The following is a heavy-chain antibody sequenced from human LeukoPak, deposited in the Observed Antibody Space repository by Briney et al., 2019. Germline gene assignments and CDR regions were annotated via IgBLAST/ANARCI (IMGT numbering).Heavy chain of an antibody. CDR2: ISSSGSTI. J-gene: IGHJ3*02. V-gene: IGHV3-11*04. CDR1: GFTFSDYY. D-gene: IGHD3-3*01. CDR3: ARVRDFWSGYYRDAFDI. Sequence: PGGSLRLSCAASGFTFSDYYTNWIRQAPGKGLEWITYISSSGSTIYYADSVKGRFTISRDNAKNSLYLQMNSLRAEDTAVYYCARVRDFWSGYYRDAFDIWGQGTMVTVSS.